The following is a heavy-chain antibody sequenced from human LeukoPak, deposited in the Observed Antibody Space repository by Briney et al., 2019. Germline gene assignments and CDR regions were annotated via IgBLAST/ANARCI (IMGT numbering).Heavy chain of an antibody. V-gene: IGHV1-2*06. J-gene: IGHJ5*02. CDR2: INPNSGGT. CDR3: ARDGDYDILTGYYNWFDP. Sequence: ASVKVSCKASGGTFSSYAVSWVRQAPGQGLEWMGRINPNSGGTNYAQKFQGRVTMTRDTSISTAYMELSRLRSDDTAVYYCARDGDYDILTGYYNWFDPWGQGTLVTVSS. CDR1: GGTFSSYA. D-gene: IGHD3-9*01.